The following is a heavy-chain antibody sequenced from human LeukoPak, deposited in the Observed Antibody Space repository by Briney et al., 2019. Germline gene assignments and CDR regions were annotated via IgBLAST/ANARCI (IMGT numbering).Heavy chain of an antibody. D-gene: IGHD5-24*01. Sequence: GGSLRLSCAASGFTFSSYAMSWVRQAPGKGLEWVSAISGSGGSTYYADSVKGRFTISRDNSKNTLYLQMNSLRAEDTAVYYCAKRADHRRDGYNSPYYFDYWGQGTLVTVSS. CDR1: GFTFSSYA. J-gene: IGHJ4*02. V-gene: IGHV3-23*01. CDR3: AKRADHRRDGYNSPYYFDY. CDR2: ISGSGGST.